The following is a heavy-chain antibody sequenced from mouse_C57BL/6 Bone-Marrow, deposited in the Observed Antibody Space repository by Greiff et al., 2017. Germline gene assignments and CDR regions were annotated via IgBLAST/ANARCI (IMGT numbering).Heavy chain of an antibody. V-gene: IGHV6-3*01. CDR1: GFTFSNYW. CDR2: IRLKSDNYAT. J-gene: IGHJ3*01. CDR3: TGGGSSFAY. Sequence: EVKLEESGGGLVQPGGSMTLSCVASGFTFSNYWLNWVRQSPEKGLEWVAQIRLKSDNYATHYAESVKGRFTISRDDSKSSVYLQMNNLRAEDTGIYYGTGGGSSFAYWGQGTLVTVSA.